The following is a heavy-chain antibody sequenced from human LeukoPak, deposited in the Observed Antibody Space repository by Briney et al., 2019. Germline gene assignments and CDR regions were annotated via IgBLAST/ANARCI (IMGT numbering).Heavy chain of an antibody. J-gene: IGHJ4*02. CDR2: ISHSGTT. CDR1: GGSISSYS. Sequence: SETLSLTCIVSGGSISSYSWNWIRQSPGKGLEWVGYISHSGTTSYNPSLKSRVTISVDTSKNQLSLKLTSVTAADTAVYYCARWDDSAWAFGNWGPGTLVTVSS. CDR3: ARWDDSAWAFGN. V-gene: IGHV4-59*08. D-gene: IGHD6-19*01.